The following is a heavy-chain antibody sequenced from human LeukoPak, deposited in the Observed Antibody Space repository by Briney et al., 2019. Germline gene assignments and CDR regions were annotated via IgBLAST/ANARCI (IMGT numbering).Heavy chain of an antibody. CDR1: GFTFSSYG. D-gene: IGHD3-22*01. J-gene: IGHJ4*02. CDR3: AKGSHYYDSSGYFF. Sequence: PGGSLRLSCAASGFTFSSYGMHWVRQAPGKGLEWVAVISYDGSNKYYADSVKGRFTISRDNSKNTLYLQMNSLRAEDTAVYYCAKGSHYYDSSGYFFWGQGTLVTVSS. CDR2: ISYDGSNK. V-gene: IGHV3-30*18.